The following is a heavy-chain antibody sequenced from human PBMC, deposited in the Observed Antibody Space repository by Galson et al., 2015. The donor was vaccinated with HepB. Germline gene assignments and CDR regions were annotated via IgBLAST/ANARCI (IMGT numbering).Heavy chain of an antibody. Sequence: SLRLSCAASKFSFSTYVMSWVRQAPGKGLEWVSSVSANGLVTYYPESLKGRFTISRDNSKNTLYLEMNNLRAEDTAVYYCAKRFAIAGAAYFDSWGQGTLVTVSP. J-gene: IGHJ4*02. CDR3: AKRFAIAGAAYFDS. V-gene: IGHV3-23*01. D-gene: IGHD2/OR15-2a*01. CDR1: KFSFSTYV. CDR2: VSANGLVT.